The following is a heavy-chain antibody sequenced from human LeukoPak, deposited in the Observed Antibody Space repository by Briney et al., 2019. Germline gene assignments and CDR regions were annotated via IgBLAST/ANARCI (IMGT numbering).Heavy chain of an antibody. V-gene: IGHV3-21*01. J-gene: IGHJ4*02. Sequence: GGSLRLSCAASGFTFSSYSMNWVRQAPGKGLEWVSSISSSSSYTYYADSVKGRFTISRDNAKNSLYLQMNSLRAEDTAVYYCARDSGYGDYWGQGTLVTVSS. CDR2: ISSSSSYT. D-gene: IGHD5-12*01. CDR3: ARDSGYGDY. CDR1: GFTFSSYS.